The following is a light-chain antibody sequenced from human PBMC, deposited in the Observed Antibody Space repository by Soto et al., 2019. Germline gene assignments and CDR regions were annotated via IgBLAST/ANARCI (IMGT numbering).Light chain of an antibody. Sequence: QSALTQPASVSASPGQSITISCTETNSDIGTLNSVSWYQQFPGKAPKLMIFGVSVRPSGVSTRFSGSKFGNTAFLYISGLQAEDEAHYYCSSYTSSRTYVFGSGTKLTVL. V-gene: IGLV2-14*01. CDR1: NSDIGTLNS. CDR2: GVS. J-gene: IGLJ1*01. CDR3: SSYTSSRTYV.